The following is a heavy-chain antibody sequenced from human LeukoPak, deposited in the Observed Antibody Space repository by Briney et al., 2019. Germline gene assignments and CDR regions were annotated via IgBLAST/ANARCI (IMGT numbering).Heavy chain of an antibody. Sequence: GGSLRLSCAASGFTFSRYTMNWVRQAPGKGLEWVSTISGYGGDTYYAHSVKGWFTIPRDNSKNTLYLQMNSLRAEDTAVYYCTDKYSYDYWGQGTLVTVSS. CDR2: ISGYGGDT. CDR1: GFTFSRYT. J-gene: IGHJ4*02. CDR3: TDKYSYDY. V-gene: IGHV3-23*01. D-gene: IGHD5-18*01.